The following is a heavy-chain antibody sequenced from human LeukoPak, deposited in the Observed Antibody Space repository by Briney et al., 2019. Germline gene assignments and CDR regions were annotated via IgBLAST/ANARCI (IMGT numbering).Heavy chain of an antibody. D-gene: IGHD3-22*01. Sequence: PSETLSLTCTVSGGSISSYYWSWLRQPPGKGLEWIGYIYYSGSTNYNPSLKSRVTISVDTSKNQFSLKLSSVTAADTAVYYCARDKWSSGYQTYYFDYWGQGTLVTVSS. CDR1: GGSISSYY. CDR2: IYYSGST. J-gene: IGHJ4*02. V-gene: IGHV4-59*01. CDR3: ARDKWSSGYQTYYFDY.